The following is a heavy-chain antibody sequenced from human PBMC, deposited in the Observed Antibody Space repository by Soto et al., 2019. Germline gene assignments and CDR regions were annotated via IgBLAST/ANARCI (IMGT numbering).Heavy chain of an antibody. Sequence: PSETLSLTCTVSGGSISSYYWSWIRQPPGKGLEWIGYIYYSGSTNYNPSLKSRVTISVDTSKNQFSLKLSSVTAADTAVYYCARHLTTVTTPSGDYYYGMDVWGQGTTVT. CDR2: IYYSGST. V-gene: IGHV4-59*01. J-gene: IGHJ6*02. CDR3: ARHLTTVTTPSGDYYYGMDV. D-gene: IGHD4-4*01. CDR1: GGSISSYY.